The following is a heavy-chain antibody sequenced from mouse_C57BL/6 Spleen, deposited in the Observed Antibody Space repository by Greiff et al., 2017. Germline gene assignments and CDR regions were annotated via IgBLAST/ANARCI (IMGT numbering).Heavy chain of an antibody. Sequence: VQLQQSGPELVKPGASVQMSCKASGYTFTDYNMHWVKQRHGKSLEWIGYINPNNGGTSYNQKFKGKATLTVNKSSSTAYMELRSLKSEDSAVYYGEGGRGLPFSCARDHWGQGTSAPVAS. CDR2: INPNNGGT. V-gene: IGHV1-22*01. CDR3: EGGRGLPFSCARDH. D-gene: IGHD3-3*01. J-gene: IGHJ4*01. CDR1: GYTFTDYN.